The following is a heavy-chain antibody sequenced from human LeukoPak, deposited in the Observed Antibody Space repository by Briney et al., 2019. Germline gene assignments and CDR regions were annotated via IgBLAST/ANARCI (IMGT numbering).Heavy chain of an antibody. D-gene: IGHD3-3*01. Sequence: VASVKVSCKASSGTFGSYGINWVRQAPGQGPEWMGRIIPIVNIAKSAQKFQGRVTLTAGKSTTTAYMQLSGLRFDDTAVYYCARGFGVGPTDYWGQGTPVTVFS. CDR1: SGTFGSYG. V-gene: IGHV1-69*04. CDR3: ARGFGVGPTDY. CDR2: IIPIVNIA. J-gene: IGHJ4*02.